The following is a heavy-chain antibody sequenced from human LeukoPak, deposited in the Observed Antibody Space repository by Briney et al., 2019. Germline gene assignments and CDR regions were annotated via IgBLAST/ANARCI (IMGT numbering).Heavy chain of an antibody. Sequence: ASVKVSCKASGYTFTSYGISWVRQAPGQGLEWMGWISAYNGNTNYAQKLQGRVTMTTDTSTSTAYMELRSLRSDDTAVYYCARSAATMDIVVVPAAIFKTDYWGQGTLVTVSS. V-gene: IGHV1-18*01. CDR3: ARSAATMDIVVVPAAIFKTDY. J-gene: IGHJ4*02. D-gene: IGHD2-2*02. CDR1: GYTFTSYG. CDR2: ISAYNGNT.